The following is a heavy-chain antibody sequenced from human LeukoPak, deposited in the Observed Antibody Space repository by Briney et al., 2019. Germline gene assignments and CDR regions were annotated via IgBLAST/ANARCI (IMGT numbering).Heavy chain of an antibody. D-gene: IGHD1-26*01. Sequence: PSETLSLTCTVSGGSISSYYWSWIRQPAGKGLEWIGYIYYSGSTNYNPSLKSRVTISVDTSKNQFSLKLSSVTAADTAVYYCAKAIVGANGEGGWFDPWGQGTLVTVSS. J-gene: IGHJ5*02. V-gene: IGHV4-59*01. CDR1: GGSISSYY. CDR2: IYYSGST. CDR3: AKAIVGANGEGGWFDP.